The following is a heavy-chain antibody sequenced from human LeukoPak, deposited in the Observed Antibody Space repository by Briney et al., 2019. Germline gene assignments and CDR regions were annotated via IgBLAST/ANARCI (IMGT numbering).Heavy chain of an antibody. Sequence: SETLSLTCAVYGGSFRGYYWSWIRQPPGKGLEWIGEINHSGSTNYNPSLKSRVTISVDTSKNQFSLKLSSVTAADTAVYYCARTSIYYDSSGCRSWGQGTLVTVSS. V-gene: IGHV4-34*01. CDR2: INHSGST. CDR1: GGSFRGYY. J-gene: IGHJ5*02. D-gene: IGHD3-22*01. CDR3: ARTSIYYDSSGCRS.